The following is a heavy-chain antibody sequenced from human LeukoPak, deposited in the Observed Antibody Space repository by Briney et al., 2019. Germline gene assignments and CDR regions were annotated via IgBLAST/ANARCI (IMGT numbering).Heavy chain of an antibody. J-gene: IGHJ6*03. V-gene: IGHV1-18*01. Sequence: VASVKVSCKASDYPFTSYGISWVRQAPGQGLEWMGWISAYNGNTNYAQKVQGRFTMTTDTSTSTAYMELRSLRSDDTAVYYCARDSDGSGSQYYYYYYMDVWGKGTTVTVSS. CDR3: ARDSDGSGSQYYYYYYMDV. CDR2: ISAYNGNT. D-gene: IGHD3-10*01. CDR1: DYPFTSYG.